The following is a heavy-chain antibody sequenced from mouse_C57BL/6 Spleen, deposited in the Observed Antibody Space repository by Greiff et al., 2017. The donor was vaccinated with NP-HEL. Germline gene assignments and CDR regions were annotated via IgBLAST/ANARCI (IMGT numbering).Heavy chain of an antibody. CDR3: ARTDYDYDYYAMDY. Sequence: LVESGPELVKPGASVKLSCKASGYTFTSYDINWVKQRPGQGLEWIGWIYPRDGSTKYNEKFKGKATLTVDTSSSTAYMELHSLTSEDSAVYFCARTDYDYDYYAMDYWGQGTSVTVSS. CDR2: IYPRDGST. J-gene: IGHJ4*01. D-gene: IGHD2-4*01. V-gene: IGHV1-85*01. CDR1: GYTFTSYD.